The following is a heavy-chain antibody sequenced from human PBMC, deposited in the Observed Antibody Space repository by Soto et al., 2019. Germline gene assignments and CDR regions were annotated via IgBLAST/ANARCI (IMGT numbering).Heavy chain of an antibody. V-gene: IGHV1-8*01. CDR1: GYTFTSYD. CDR3: ARRAETNGWNGFGADKYYFDF. D-gene: IGHD1-1*01. CDR2: MNPNTGNS. J-gene: IGHJ4*02. Sequence: ALVKVSCKASGYTFTSYDIYWVRQATGQGLEWMGWMNPNTGNSGYAQKFQGRVTMTSDTSISTAHMELSSLRSEDTAVYYCARRAETNGWNGFGADKYYFDFWGQGTLVTVSS.